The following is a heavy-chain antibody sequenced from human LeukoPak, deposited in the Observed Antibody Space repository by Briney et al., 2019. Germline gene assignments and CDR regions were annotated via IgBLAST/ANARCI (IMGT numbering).Heavy chain of an antibody. CDR2: ISSSSSYI. J-gene: IGHJ4*02. V-gene: IGHV3-21*01. Sequence: PGGSLRLSCAASGFTFSSYSMNWVRQAPGKGLEWVSSISSSSSYIYYADSVKGRFNITRDNAKNSLYLQMNSLRAEDTAVYYCARDSGGKYRLRYLTYFDYWGQGTLVTVSS. CDR1: GFTFSSYS. D-gene: IGHD2-2*02. CDR3: ARDSGGKYRLRYLTYFDY.